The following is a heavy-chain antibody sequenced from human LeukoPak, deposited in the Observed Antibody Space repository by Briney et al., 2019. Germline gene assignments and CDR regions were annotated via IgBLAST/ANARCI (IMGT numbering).Heavy chain of an antibody. CDR3: ARGSGNSFDY. D-gene: IGHD3-10*01. CDR2: ISSSSSAM. CDR1: GFTFSSYS. J-gene: IGHJ4*02. V-gene: IGHV3-48*02. Sequence: GGSLRLSCAASGFTFSSYSMSWVRQAPGKGLEWVSYISSSSSAMYYADSMKDRFTISRDNAKNSLYLQMNNLRDEDTAVYYCARGSGNSFDYWGQGALVTVSS.